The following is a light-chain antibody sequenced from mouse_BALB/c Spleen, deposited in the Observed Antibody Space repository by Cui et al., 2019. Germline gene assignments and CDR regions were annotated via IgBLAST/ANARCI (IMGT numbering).Light chain of an antibody. CDR2: SAS. CDR3: QQYNSYPLT. V-gene: IGKV6-15*01. Sequence: DIVMTQSPKVMSTSVGDRVSVTCKASQNVGTNVAWYQQKPGQSPKALIYSASYRYSGVPDRFTGSGSGTDFTLTISNVQSEDLAEYFCQQYNSYPLTFGAGTKLELK. CDR1: QNVGTN. J-gene: IGKJ5*01.